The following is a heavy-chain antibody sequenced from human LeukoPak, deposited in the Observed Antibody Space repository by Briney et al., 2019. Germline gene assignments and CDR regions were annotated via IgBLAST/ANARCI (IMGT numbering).Heavy chain of an antibody. V-gene: IGHV1-2*02. D-gene: IGHD3-10*01. Sequence: ASVKVSCKASGYTFTGYFMRWVRQAPGQGLEWMGWINPNSGYTNYAQKFQGRVTMTRDTSISTAYMELSRLRSDDTAVYYCARDSDPTYYFDSGPYHAYWGQGTLVTVSS. CDR1: GYTFTGYF. J-gene: IGHJ4*02. CDR3: ARDSDPTYYFDSGPYHAY. CDR2: INPNSGYT.